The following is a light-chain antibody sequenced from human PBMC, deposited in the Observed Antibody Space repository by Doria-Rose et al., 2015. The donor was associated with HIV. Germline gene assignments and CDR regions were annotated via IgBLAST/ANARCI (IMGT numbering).Light chain of an antibody. Sequence: TQSPATLSVSPGERATLSCRASQSVSSNLAWYQQKPGQAPRLLIYGASTRATGIPARFSGSGSGTEFTLTISSLQSEDFAVYYCQQYNNWTFGQGTKVEIK. CDR1: QSVSSN. CDR3: QQYNNWT. V-gene: IGKV3-15*01. J-gene: IGKJ1*01. CDR2: GAS.